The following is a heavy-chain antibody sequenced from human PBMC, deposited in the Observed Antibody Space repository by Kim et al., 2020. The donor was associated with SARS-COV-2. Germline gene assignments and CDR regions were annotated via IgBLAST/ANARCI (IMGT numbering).Heavy chain of an antibody. V-gene: IGHV3-23*01. Sequence: GGSLRLSCAASGFTFSSYAMSWVRQAPGKGLEWISAMSGSSGSTYYADSVKGRFTISRDNSKNTLYLQMNSLRAEDTAIYYCAKVEGCCSGTSCSGDYWGQGTLVTVSS. CDR1: GFTFSSYA. J-gene: IGHJ4*02. CDR3: AKVEGCCSGTSCSGDY. D-gene: IGHD2-2*01. CDR2: MSGSSGST.